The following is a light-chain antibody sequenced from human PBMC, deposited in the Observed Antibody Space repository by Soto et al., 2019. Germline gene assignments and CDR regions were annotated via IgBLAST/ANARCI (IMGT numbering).Light chain of an antibody. CDR3: QHSNSYSDA. Sequence: DIQMSQSPSTLSGSVGDRVTITCGASQTISSWLAWYQQKPGKAPKLLIYKASTLKSGVPSRFSGSGSVTEFTLTISSLQPDDFATYYCQHSNSYSDAFGQGTRLEIK. V-gene: IGKV1-5*03. CDR2: KAS. CDR1: QTISSW. J-gene: IGKJ5*01.